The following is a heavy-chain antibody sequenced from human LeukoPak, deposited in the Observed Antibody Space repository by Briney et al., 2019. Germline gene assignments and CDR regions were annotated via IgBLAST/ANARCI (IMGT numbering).Heavy chain of an antibody. V-gene: IGHV4-34*01. CDR3: ARAPRPYYFDY. CDR2: INHSGST. CDR1: SGSFSGYY. Sequence: SETLSLTCAVYSGSFSGYYWSWIRQPPGKGLEWIGEINHSGSTNYNPSLKSRVTISVDTSKNQFSLKLSSVTAADTAVYYCARAPRPYYFDYWGQGTLVTVSS. J-gene: IGHJ4*02.